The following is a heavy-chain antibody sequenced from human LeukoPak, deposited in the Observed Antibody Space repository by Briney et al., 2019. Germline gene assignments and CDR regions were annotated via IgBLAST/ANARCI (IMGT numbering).Heavy chain of an antibody. CDR1: GFTFSSYR. D-gene: IGHD3-22*01. Sequence: GGSLRLSCAASGFTFSSYRMNWVRQAPGKGLEWVSSISSSSSYIYYADSVEGRFTISRDNAKNSLYLQMNSLRAEDTAVYYCARDPTMIVLFDAFDIWGQGTMVTVSS. CDR2: ISSSSSYI. V-gene: IGHV3-21*01. J-gene: IGHJ3*02. CDR3: ARDPTMIVLFDAFDI.